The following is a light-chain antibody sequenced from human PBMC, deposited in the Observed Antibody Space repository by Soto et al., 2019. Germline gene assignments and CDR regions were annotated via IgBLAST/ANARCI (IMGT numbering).Light chain of an antibody. CDR3: TSYTTSSTGV. CDR1: SSDVGAYNY. Sequence: QSALTQPASVSGSPGQSITISCTGTSSDVGAYNYVSWCQHHPGKAPKLIIYDVNKRPSGVSNRFSGSKSGNTASLTISGLQADDEAYYYCTSYTTSSTGVFGGGTKLTVL. CDR2: DVN. V-gene: IGLV2-14*03. J-gene: IGLJ3*02.